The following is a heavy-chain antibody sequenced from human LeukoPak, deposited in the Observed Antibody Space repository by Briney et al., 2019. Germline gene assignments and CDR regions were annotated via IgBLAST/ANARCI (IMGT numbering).Heavy chain of an antibody. Sequence: GGSLRLSCAASGFLFSSYWMHWVRQAPGKGLVWVSRNNTDGSTTNYADSVKGRFTISRDNAKNTLYLQMNSLRAEDTAVYYCAKDHYYDSSATFDIWGQGTMVTVSS. V-gene: IGHV3-74*01. CDR2: NNTDGSTT. CDR1: GFLFSSYW. D-gene: IGHD3-22*01. J-gene: IGHJ3*02. CDR3: AKDHYYDSSATFDI.